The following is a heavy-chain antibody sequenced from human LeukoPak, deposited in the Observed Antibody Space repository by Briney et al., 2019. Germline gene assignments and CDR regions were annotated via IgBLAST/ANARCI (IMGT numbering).Heavy chain of an antibody. D-gene: IGHD5-24*01. CDR3: AKGRLLLDP. J-gene: IGHJ5*02. CDR1: GFTFSTYW. V-gene: IGHV3-7*03. CDR2: IKQDGSEK. Sequence: PGGSLRLSCAASGFTFSTYWISWVRQAPGKGLEWVANIKQDGSEKYYMDSVKGRFTISRDNSKNTLYLQMNSLRAEDTAVYYCAKGRLLLDPWGQGTLVTVSS.